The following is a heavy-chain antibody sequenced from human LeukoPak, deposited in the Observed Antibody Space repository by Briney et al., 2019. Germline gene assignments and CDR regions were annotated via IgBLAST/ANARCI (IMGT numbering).Heavy chain of an antibody. Sequence: GGSLRLSCAASRFTFSTYNVIWLRQAPGKGPEWVGRIKSNTDGRTTAYNTFVKGRFTISRDDSKNTLCLQMNSLKTEDTAVYYCTIALKWECLSGGDYWGQGNLVTVSS. D-gene: IGHD1-26*01. CDR1: RFTFSTYN. V-gene: IGHV3-15*01. J-gene: IGHJ4*02. CDR3: TIALKWECLSGGDY. CDR2: IKSNTDGRTT.